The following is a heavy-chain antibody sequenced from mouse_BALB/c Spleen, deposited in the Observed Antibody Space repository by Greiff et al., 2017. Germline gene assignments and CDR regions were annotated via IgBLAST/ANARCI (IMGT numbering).Heavy chain of an antibody. D-gene: IGHD1-1*01. V-gene: IGHV1S22*01. CDR1: GYTFTSYW. J-gene: IGHJ1*01. CDR3: TRYYGSSYGWYFDV. Sequence: LQQPGSELVRPGASVKLSCKASGYTFTSYWMHWVKQRHGQGLEWIGNIYPGSGSTNYDEKFKSKGTLTVDTSSSTVYMHLSSLTSEDSAVYYCTRYYGSSYGWYFDVWGAGTTVTVSS. CDR2: IYPGSGST.